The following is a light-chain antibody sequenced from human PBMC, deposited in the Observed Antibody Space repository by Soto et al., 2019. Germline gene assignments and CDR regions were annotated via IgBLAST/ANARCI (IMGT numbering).Light chain of an antibody. V-gene: IGLV2-14*01. Sequence: QSVLTQPASVSGSPGQPITISCTGNSSDIGDNKFVSWYQQYPGRAPKVIIYEVSNRPSEVSVRFSGSKSGNTASLTVSGLRAEDEADYYCIAYTNPRARVFGTGSKVTVL. J-gene: IGLJ1*01. CDR3: IAYTNPRARV. CDR2: EVS. CDR1: SSDIGDNKF.